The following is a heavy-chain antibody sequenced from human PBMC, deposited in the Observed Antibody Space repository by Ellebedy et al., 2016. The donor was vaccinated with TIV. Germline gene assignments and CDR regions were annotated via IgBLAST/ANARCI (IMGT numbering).Heavy chain of an antibody. J-gene: IGHJ4*02. Sequence: ASVKVSCKASGGTFSSYAISWVRQAPGQGLEWMGGIIPIFGTANYAQKFQGRVTITADESTSTAYMELSSLRSEDTAVYYCARDSGYYDSSGYYYAGYWGQGTLVTVSS. D-gene: IGHD3-22*01. CDR3: ARDSGYYDSSGYYYAGY. CDR2: IIPIFGTA. V-gene: IGHV1-69*13. CDR1: GGTFSSYA.